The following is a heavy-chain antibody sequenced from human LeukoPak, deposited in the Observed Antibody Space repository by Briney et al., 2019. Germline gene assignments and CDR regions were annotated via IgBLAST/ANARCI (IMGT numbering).Heavy chain of an antibody. J-gene: IGHJ4*02. Sequence: GGSLRLSCAASGFTFSSYAMSWVRQAPGKGLEWVSAISGSGGSTYYADSVKGRFTISGDNSKNTLYLQMNSLRAEDTAVYYCAKGDSFDFWSGYYGYYFDYWGQGTLVTVSS. V-gene: IGHV3-23*01. CDR1: GFTFSSYA. CDR2: ISGSGGST. CDR3: AKGDSFDFWSGYYGYYFDY. D-gene: IGHD3-3*01.